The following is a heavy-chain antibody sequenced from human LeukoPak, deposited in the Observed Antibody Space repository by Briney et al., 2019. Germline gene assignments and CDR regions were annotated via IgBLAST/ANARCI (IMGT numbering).Heavy chain of an antibody. D-gene: IGHD3-10*01. CDR3: ARDPTGGGFDS. Sequence: PSQTLSLTCAISGYSVSSNSAAWNWLRQSQSRGLEWLGRTYYRTNWYNDYAIPGKSRITVNPDTSKNQFSLHLNSVTPEDTAVYFCARDPTGGGFDSWGQGTLVTVSA. CDR2: TYYRTNWYN. CDR1: GYSVSSNSAA. V-gene: IGHV6-1*01. J-gene: IGHJ4*02.